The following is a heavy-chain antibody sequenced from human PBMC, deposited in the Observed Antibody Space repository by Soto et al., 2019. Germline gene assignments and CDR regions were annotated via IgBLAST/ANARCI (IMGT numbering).Heavy chain of an antibody. CDR3: ARGRGAVVVPAATDNNWFDP. CDR2: IHYSGST. D-gene: IGHD2-2*01. CDR1: GGSVNIGTYY. Sequence: SETLSLTCTVPGGSVNIGTYYWSWIRQPSGKGLEWIGFIHYSGSTNYNPSLKSRVTISVDTSKNQFSLKLSSVTAADTAVYYCARGRGAVVVPAATDNNWFDPWGQGTLVTVSS. J-gene: IGHJ5*02. V-gene: IGHV4-61*01.